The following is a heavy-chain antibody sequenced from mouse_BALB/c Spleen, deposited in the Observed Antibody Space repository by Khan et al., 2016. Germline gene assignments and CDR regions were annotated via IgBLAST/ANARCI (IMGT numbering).Heavy chain of an antibody. CDR2: ISSGGSYT. CDR1: GFAFSSYD. D-gene: IGHD1-1*01. CDR3: ARKDYDSSYQGCGY. J-gene: IGHJ3*01. Sequence: EVELVESGGGLVKPGGSLKLSCAASGFAFSSYDMSWVRQTPEKRLEWVATISSGGSYTYYPDRWTGRFTISRDKTRNTMYHQMSSHRSEETGLCYCARKDYDSSYQGCGYWDHGTIDT. V-gene: IGHV5-9*02.